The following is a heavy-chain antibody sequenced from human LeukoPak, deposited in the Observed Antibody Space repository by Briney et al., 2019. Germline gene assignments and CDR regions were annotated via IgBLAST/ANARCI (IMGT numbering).Heavy chain of an antibody. CDR3: ARAFDPTGYYGMDV. Sequence: PSETLSLTCTVSGGSISSGGYYWSWIRQHPGKGLEWIGYIYYSGSTYYNPSLKSRVTISVDTSKNQFSLKLSSVTATDTAVYYCARAFDPTGYYGMDVWGQGTTVTVSS. J-gene: IGHJ6*02. CDR2: IYYSGST. V-gene: IGHV4-31*03. CDR1: GGSISSGGYY. D-gene: IGHD3-9*01.